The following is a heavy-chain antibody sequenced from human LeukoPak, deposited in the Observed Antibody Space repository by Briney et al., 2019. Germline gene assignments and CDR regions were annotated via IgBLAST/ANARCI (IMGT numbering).Heavy chain of an antibody. V-gene: IGHV4-4*02. CDR2: INHSGST. D-gene: IGHD6-6*01. Sequence: SGTLSLTCAVSGGSISSSHWWSWVRQPPGKGLEWIGEINHSGSTNYNPSLKSRVTISVDTSKNQFSLKLSSVTAADTAVYYCARGEYSLFDPWGQGTLVTVSS. CDR3: ARGEYSLFDP. CDR1: GGSISSSHW. J-gene: IGHJ5*02.